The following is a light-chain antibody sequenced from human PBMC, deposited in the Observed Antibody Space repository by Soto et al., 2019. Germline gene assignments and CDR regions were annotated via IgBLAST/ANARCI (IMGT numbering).Light chain of an antibody. CDR1: ETITTNY. CDR2: GAS. V-gene: IGKV3-20*01. Sequence: EIVLTQSPGTLSLSPGERATLSCRASETITTNYLAWYQQKPGQAPRLLISGASRRAAGIPDRVSGSGSGTDFTLTISRLEPEDYAIYYCQQYGCSPLTFGGGTKVDIK. J-gene: IGKJ4*01. CDR3: QQYGCSPLT.